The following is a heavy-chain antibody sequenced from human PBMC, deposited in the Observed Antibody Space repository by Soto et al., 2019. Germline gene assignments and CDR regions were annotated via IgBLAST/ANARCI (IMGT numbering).Heavy chain of an antibody. J-gene: IGHJ4*02. CDR1: GFTFSSYA. Sequence: EVQLLESGGDLIQPGGSLRLSCAASGFTFSSYAMSWVRQVPGQGLEWVSGISGSGGGTYYADSVKGRFTISRDNSKNTLYLQMSSLKAEDTAIYDCAKRDWSGCRGTQCYVSDNWGQGTLVTL. V-gene: IGHV3-23*01. D-gene: IGHD2-2*01. CDR2: ISGSGGGT. CDR3: AKRDWSGCRGTQCYVSDN.